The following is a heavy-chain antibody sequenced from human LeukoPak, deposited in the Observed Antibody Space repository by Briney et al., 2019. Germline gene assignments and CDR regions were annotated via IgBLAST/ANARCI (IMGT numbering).Heavy chain of an antibody. CDR1: GFTVSSNY. V-gene: IGHV3-66*01. CDR2: IYSGGST. CDR3: ARDDFGDSIDY. D-gene: IGHD3-10*01. J-gene: IGHJ4*02. Sequence: GGSLRLSCAASGFTVSSNYMSWVRQVPGKGLEWVSVIYSGGSTYYADSVKGRFTISRDNSKNTLYLQMNSLRAEDTAVYYCARDDFGDSIDYWGQGTLVTVSS.